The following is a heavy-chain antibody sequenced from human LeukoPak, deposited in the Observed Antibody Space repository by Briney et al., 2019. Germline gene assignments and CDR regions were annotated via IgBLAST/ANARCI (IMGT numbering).Heavy chain of an antibody. J-gene: IGHJ3*02. CDR3: ARVRFNTAMAFDI. CDR2: IYYSGST. V-gene: IGHV4-39*07. D-gene: IGHD5-18*01. CDR1: GGSISSSSYY. Sequence: SETLSLTCTVSGGSISSSSYYWGWIRQPPGKGLEWIGSIYYSGSTYYNPSLKSRVTISVDTSKNQFSLKLSSVTAADTAVYYCARVRFNTAMAFDIWGQGTMVTVSS.